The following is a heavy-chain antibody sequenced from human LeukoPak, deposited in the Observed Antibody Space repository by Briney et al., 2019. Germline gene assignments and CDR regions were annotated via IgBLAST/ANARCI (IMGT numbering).Heavy chain of an antibody. Sequence: VASVKVSCRASGYTFTSYDINWVRQATGQGLEWMGWMNPNSGNTGYAQKFQGRVTITRNTSISTAYMELSSLRSEDTAVYYCARAVLHYYYYMDVWGKGTTVTVSS. CDR2: MNPNSGNT. J-gene: IGHJ6*03. CDR1: GYTFTSYD. CDR3: ARAVLHYYYYMDV. V-gene: IGHV1-8*03. D-gene: IGHD3-16*01.